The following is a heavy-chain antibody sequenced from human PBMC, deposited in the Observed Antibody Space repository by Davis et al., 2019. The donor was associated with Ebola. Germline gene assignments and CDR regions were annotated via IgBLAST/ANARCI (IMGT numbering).Heavy chain of an antibody. CDR2: ISYDGSNK. CDR1: GFTFSSYG. CDR3: ARAGIVGATAYYYGMDV. Sequence: PGGSLRLSCAASGFTFSSYGMHWVRQAPGKGLEWVAVISYDGSNKYYADSVKGRFTISRDNAKNSLYLQMNSLRDEDTAVYYCARAGIVGATAYYYGMDVWGKGTTVTVSS. V-gene: IGHV3-30*03. J-gene: IGHJ6*04. D-gene: IGHD1-26*01.